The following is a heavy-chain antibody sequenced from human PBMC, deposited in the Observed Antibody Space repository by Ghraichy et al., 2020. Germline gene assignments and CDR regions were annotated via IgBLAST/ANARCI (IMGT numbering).Heavy chain of an antibody. D-gene: IGHD5-18*01. Sequence: ASVKVSCKASGYTFTSYDINWVRQATGQGLEWMGWMNPNSGNTGYAQKFQGRVTMTRNTSISTAYMELSSLRSEDTAMYYCARGCFTEYSYGYNCYYYGMDVWGQGTTVTVSS. CDR3: ARGCFTEYSYGYNCYYYGMDV. V-gene: IGHV1-8*01. CDR2: MNPNSGNT. CDR1: GYTFTSYD. J-gene: IGHJ6*02.